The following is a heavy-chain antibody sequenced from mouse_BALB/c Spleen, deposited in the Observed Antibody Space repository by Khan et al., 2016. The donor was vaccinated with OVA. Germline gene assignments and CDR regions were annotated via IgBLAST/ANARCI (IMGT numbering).Heavy chain of an antibody. CDR2: INPSNGYT. CDR1: GYTFTSYT. J-gene: IGHJ3*01. V-gene: IGHV1-4*01. CDR3: VRDGAYHRNDGWFAY. Sequence: VQLQQSGAELARPGASVKMSCKASGYTFTSYTIHWIKLRPGQGLEWIGFINPSNGYTNYNQKFKDKATLTADKSSTTVYMQLSSLTSDYAAVYNGVRDGAYHRNDGWFAYWGQGTLVTGSA. D-gene: IGHD2-14*01.